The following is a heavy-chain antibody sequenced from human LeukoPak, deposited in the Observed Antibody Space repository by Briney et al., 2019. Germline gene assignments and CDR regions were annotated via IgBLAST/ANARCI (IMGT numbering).Heavy chain of an antibody. CDR1: GGSISSYY. V-gene: IGHV4-59*01. J-gene: IGHJ4*02. Sequence: SETLSLTCTVSGGSISSYYWSWLRQPPGKGLEWIGYIYYSGSTNYNPSLKSRVTISVDTSKNQFSLKLSSVTAADTAVYYCARDDYYDSSGYYYWGQGTLVIVSS. CDR3: ARDDYYDSSGYYY. CDR2: IYYSGST. D-gene: IGHD3-22*01.